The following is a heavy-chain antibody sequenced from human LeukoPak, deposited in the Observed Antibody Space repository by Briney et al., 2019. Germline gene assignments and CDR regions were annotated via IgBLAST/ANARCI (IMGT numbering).Heavy chain of an antibody. CDR1: GGTFSSYA. CDR3: ARVGILTGYLDY. V-gene: IGHV1-69*05. CDR2: IIPIFGTA. J-gene: IGHJ4*02. Sequence: SVKVSCKASGGTFSSYAISWVRQAPGQGLEWMGGIIPIFGTANYAQKFQGRVTITTDESTSTAYMELSSLRSEDTAVYYCARVGILTGYLDYWGQGTLVTVSS. D-gene: IGHD3-9*01.